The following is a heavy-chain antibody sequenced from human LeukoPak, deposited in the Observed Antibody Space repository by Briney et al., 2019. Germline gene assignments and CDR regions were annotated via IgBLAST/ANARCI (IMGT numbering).Heavy chain of an antibody. Sequence: PGESLKISCKGSGYNFTIRWIGWVRQMPGKGLEWMGITYPGGSDTRYNPSFQGQITISADKSISTAYVQWSSLKASDTAMYYCARSHDYSNYVAFWGQGTLVTVSS. D-gene: IGHD4-11*01. J-gene: IGHJ4*02. CDR1: GYNFTIRW. CDR2: TYPGGSDT. CDR3: ARSHDYSNYVAF. V-gene: IGHV5-51*01.